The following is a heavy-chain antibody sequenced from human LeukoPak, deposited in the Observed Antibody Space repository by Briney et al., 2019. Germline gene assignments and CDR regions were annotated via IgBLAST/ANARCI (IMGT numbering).Heavy chain of an antibody. Sequence: QSLSLTLAFSGASVSINSVTWNWVRQSPSRGLEWLGGTYYRSTWYNDYAVSVRGRITVNPDTSKNQFSLHLNSVTPEDTAVYYCARRLTRYDCFDPWGQGILVTVSS. V-gene: IGHV6-1*01. CDR3: ARRLTRYDCFDP. CDR1: GASVSINSVT. CDR2: TYYRSTWYN. J-gene: IGHJ5*02. D-gene: IGHD1-1*01.